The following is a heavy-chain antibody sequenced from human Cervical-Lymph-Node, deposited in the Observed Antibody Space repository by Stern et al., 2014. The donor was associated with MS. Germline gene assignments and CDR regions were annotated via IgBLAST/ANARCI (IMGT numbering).Heavy chain of an antibody. V-gene: IGHV4-61*02. J-gene: IGHJ4*02. CDR1: GGSISSGSYY. Sequence: VQLVESGPGLVKPSQTLSLTCTVSGGSISSGSYYWSWIRQPAGKGLEWIGRIYTSGSTNYNPSLKSRVTISVDTSKNQFSLKLSSVTAADTAVYYCAGVGYYYDSSGYYFDYWGQGTLVTVSS. CDR3: AGVGYYYDSSGYYFDY. CDR2: IYTSGST. D-gene: IGHD3-22*01.